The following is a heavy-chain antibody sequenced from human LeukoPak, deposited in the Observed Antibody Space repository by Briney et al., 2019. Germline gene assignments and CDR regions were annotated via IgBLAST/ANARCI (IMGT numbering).Heavy chain of an antibody. CDR2: IKQDGSEK. D-gene: IGHD4-17*01. V-gene: IGHV3-7*01. J-gene: IGHJ4*02. CDR1: DFTFSDYW. CDR3: ARGPLTTVTTTSTETH. Sequence: GGSLRLSCAASDFTFSDYWINWVRQAPGKGLEWVANIKQDGSEKYYVDSVKGRFTISRDNAKNSLYLQMNSLRAEDTAVYYCARGPLTTVTTTSTETHWGQGTLVTVSS.